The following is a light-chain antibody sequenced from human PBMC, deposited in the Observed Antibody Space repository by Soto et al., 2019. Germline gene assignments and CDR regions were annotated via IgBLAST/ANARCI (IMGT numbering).Light chain of an antibody. J-gene: IGKJ5*01. CDR1: QGISRW. Sequence: DIQMTQSPSSVSASVGDRVTITCRASQGISRWLAWYQQKPGKAPKLLVYAASSLQSGVPSRFGGSGSGTDFTLTIRSLQPEDFATYYCQQANSFPITFGQGTRLEIK. V-gene: IGKV1D-12*01. CDR2: AAS. CDR3: QQANSFPIT.